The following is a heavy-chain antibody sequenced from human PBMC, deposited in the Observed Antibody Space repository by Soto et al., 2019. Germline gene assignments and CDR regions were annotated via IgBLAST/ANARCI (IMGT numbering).Heavy chain of an antibody. CDR3: ARDYMLRGRDSNWFDP. V-gene: IGHV3-74*01. Sequence: EVQLVESGGGLVQPGGSLRLSCAASGFTFSSYEMNWVRQAPGKGLLWVSRISPDGRGTTYADSLKGRVTIARDNAKNTLYLQINSLRAEDTAVYYCARDYMLRGRDSNWFDPWGQGTLVTVSS. D-gene: IGHD3-10*01. CDR2: ISPDGRGT. CDR1: GFTFSSYE. J-gene: IGHJ5*02.